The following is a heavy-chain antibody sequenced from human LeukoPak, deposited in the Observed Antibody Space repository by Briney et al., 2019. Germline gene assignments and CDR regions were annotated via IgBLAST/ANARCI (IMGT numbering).Heavy chain of an antibody. V-gene: IGHV5-51*01. J-gene: IGHJ3*02. Sequence: GESLKISCKGSGCSFTSYWIGWVRQMPGKGLEWMGIIYPGDSDTRYSPSFQGQVTISADKSISTAYLQWSSLKASDTAMYYCASSYDSSGYYYVDDAFDIWGQGTMVTVSS. CDR3: ASSYDSSGYYYVDDAFDI. CDR1: GCSFTSYW. D-gene: IGHD3-22*01. CDR2: IYPGDSDT.